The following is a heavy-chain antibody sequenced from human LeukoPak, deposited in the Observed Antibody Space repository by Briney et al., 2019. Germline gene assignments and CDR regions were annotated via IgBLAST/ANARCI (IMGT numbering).Heavy chain of an antibody. Sequence: GGSLRLSCAASGFTFSGYWMHWVRQGPEKGLELVSRIDNDGHGIIYADSVKGRFTTSRDNAKNTLYLQMNSLRVEDTAVYYCAAGGGWDPSFGVITHIDAWGKGTTVAVS. V-gene: IGHV3-74*01. CDR1: GFTFSGYW. J-gene: IGHJ6*03. CDR3: AAGGGWDPSFGVITHIDA. D-gene: IGHD3-3*01. CDR2: IDNDGHGI.